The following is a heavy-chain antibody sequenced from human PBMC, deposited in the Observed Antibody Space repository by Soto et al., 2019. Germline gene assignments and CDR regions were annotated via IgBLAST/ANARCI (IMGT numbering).Heavy chain of an antibody. Sequence: SETLSLTCAVYGGSFSGYYWSWIRQPPGKGLEWIGEINHSGSTNYNPSLKSRVTISVDTSKNQFSLKLSSVTAADTAVYYCASSYAVCSSPSCPPEWFDPWGQGTLVTVSS. CDR3: ASSYAVCSSPSCPPEWFDP. CDR2: INHSGST. CDR1: GGSFSGYY. V-gene: IGHV4-34*01. J-gene: IGHJ5*02. D-gene: IGHD2-2*01.